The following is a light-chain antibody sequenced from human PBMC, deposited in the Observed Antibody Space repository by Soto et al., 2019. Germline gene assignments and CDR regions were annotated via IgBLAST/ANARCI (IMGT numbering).Light chain of an antibody. CDR3: CSYAGSYTHYV. J-gene: IGLJ1*01. V-gene: IGLV2-11*01. CDR1: SSDVGGYNY. Sequence: QSALTQPRSVSGSPGQSVTISCTGTSSDVGGYNYVSWYHQYPGKAPKVMIYAVTKRPSGVPDRISGSKSGNTASLTISGLQAEDEADYYCCSYAGSYTHYVFGTGTKLTVL. CDR2: AVT.